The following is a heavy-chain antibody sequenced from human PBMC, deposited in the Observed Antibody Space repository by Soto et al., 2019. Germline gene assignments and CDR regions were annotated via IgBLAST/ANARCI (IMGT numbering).Heavy chain of an antibody. D-gene: IGHD5-18*01. CDR1: GGTFSNYA. V-gene: IGHV1-69*06. Sequence: QVQLVQSGAEVKKPGSSVKVSCKASGGTFSNYALTWVRQAPGQGLEWMGGIIPLSGTPNYAQKFQGRVTINADKSTTTVYVERSSLRSEDTAVYYCTRGIQRWSWGQGTLVTVSS. J-gene: IGHJ5*02. CDR3: TRGIQRWS. CDR2: IIPLSGTP.